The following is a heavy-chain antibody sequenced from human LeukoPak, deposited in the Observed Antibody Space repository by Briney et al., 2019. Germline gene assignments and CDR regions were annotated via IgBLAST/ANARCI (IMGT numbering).Heavy chain of an antibody. CDR3: AKGYYDFWSGPDY. V-gene: IGHV3-9*01. J-gene: IGHJ4*02. D-gene: IGHD3-3*01. Sequence: GRSLRLSCAASGFTFDDYAMHWVRQAPGKGLEWVSGISWNSGSIGYADSVKGRLTISRDNAKNSLYLQMNSLRAEDTALYYCAKGYYDFWSGPDYWGQGTLVTVSS. CDR1: GFTFDDYA. CDR2: ISWNSGSI.